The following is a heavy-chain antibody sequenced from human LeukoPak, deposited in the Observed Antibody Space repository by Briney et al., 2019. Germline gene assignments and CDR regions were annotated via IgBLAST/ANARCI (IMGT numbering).Heavy chain of an antibody. J-gene: IGHJ2*01. Sequence: GGSLRLSCAASGIIFSNYAMHWVRQGPGKGLECISTISSDGGSTYYANSVKGRFTISRDNSKNTLYLQMGGLRAEDMAVYYCARGRQGAKTRYFDLWGRGTRVTVSS. CDR2: ISSDGGST. D-gene: IGHD1-26*01. CDR3: ARGRQGAKTRYFDL. V-gene: IGHV3-64*01. CDR1: GIIFSNYA.